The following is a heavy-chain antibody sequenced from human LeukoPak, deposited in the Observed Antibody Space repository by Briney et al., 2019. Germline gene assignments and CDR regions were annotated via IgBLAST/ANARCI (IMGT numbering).Heavy chain of an antibody. CDR3: ARLYYDFWSGYYPQYYFDY. CDR1: GYTFTSYG. Sequence: ASVKVSCKASGYTFTSYGISWVRQAPGQGLEWMGWISACNGNTNYAQKLQGRVTMTTDTSTSTAYMELRSLRSDDTAVYYCARLYYDFWSGYYPQYYFDYWGQGTLVTVSS. CDR2: ISACNGNT. D-gene: IGHD3-3*01. V-gene: IGHV1-18*01. J-gene: IGHJ4*02.